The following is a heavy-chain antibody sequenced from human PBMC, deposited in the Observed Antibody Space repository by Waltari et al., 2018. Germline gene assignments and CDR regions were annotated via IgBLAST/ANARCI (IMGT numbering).Heavy chain of an antibody. V-gene: IGHV4-34*12. CDR2: IIYNGST. Sequence: QVQLQQWGAGLLKPSETLSLTCAVYGWSFSGYYWSWIRQSPGKGLAWIGEIIYNGSTNYNPSLKSRVTVTIGTSKPQFSLELTSVTGADTAVYYCAGTPVGVTFLYFDYWGQGTLVTVSS. D-gene: IGHD1-26*01. J-gene: IGHJ4*02. CDR3: AGTPVGVTFLYFDY. CDR1: GWSFSGYY.